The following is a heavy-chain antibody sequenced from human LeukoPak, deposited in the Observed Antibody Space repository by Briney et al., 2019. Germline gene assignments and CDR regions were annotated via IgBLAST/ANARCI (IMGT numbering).Heavy chain of an antibody. J-gene: IGHJ4*02. CDR3: ARGGTYYYDSSGYWLFDY. Sequence: GGSLRLSCAASGFTFSSYSMNWVRQAPGKGLEWVSYISSSSSTIYYADSVKGRFTISRDNAKNSLYLQMNSLRAEDTAVYYCARGGTYYYDSSGYWLFDYWGQGTLVTVSS. D-gene: IGHD3-22*01. CDR2: ISSSSSTI. V-gene: IGHV3-48*04. CDR1: GFTFSSYS.